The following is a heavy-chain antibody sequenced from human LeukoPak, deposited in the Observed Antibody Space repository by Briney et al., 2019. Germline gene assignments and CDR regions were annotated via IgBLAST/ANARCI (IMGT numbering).Heavy chain of an antibody. CDR1: GFTFSSYG. CDR2: IRYDGSNK. J-gene: IGHJ4*02. V-gene: IGHV3-30*02. D-gene: IGHD6-19*01. Sequence: GGSLRLSCAASGFTFSSYGMHWVRQAPGKGLEWVAFIRYDGSNKYYVDSVKGRFTISRDNAKNSLYLQMNSLRAEDTAVYYCARATTSGWYGLTTFDSWGQGTLVTVSS. CDR3: ARATTSGWYGLTTFDS.